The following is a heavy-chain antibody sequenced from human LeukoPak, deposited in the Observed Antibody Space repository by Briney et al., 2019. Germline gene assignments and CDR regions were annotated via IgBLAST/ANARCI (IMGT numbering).Heavy chain of an antibody. Sequence: PGGSLRLSCAASGFTFSTYAMSWVRQAPGKGLEWVSAISGDDGSTYYADSLKGRFTISRDNSKNTQYLQMNSLRAEDTAVYYCAKDISQGYTYGFIEQDFWGQGTPVTVSS. CDR1: GFTFSTYA. J-gene: IGHJ4*02. V-gene: IGHV3-23*01. CDR3: AKDISQGYTYGFIEQDF. CDR2: ISGDDGST. D-gene: IGHD5-18*01.